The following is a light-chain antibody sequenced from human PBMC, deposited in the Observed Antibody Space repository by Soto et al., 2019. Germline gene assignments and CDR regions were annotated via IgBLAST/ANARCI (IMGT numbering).Light chain of an antibody. CDR1: QSVGGN. Sequence: EIFMAQSPATLSVSAGERATLSCRASQSVGGNIAWYQQSPGQAPRLLIYATSTRATGIPARFSGRGSGTEFTLTISRLQSEDSAVYYCQQYNDWPNYTFGQGTKLEIK. CDR3: QQYNDWPNYT. J-gene: IGKJ2*01. V-gene: IGKV3-15*01. CDR2: ATS.